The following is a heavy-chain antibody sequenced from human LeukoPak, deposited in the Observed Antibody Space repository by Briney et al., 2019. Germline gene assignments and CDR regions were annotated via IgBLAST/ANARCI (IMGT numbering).Heavy chain of an antibody. CDR2: ISWNSGSI. Sequence: GGSLRLSCAASGFTFDGYAMHWVRQAPGKGLEWVSGISWNSGSIGYADSVKGRFTISRDNAKNSLYLQMNSLRAEDTALYYCAKAAVLRFLEGMAFDIWGQGTMVTVSS. J-gene: IGHJ3*02. CDR3: AKAAVLRFLEGMAFDI. D-gene: IGHD3-3*01. V-gene: IGHV3-9*01. CDR1: GFTFDGYA.